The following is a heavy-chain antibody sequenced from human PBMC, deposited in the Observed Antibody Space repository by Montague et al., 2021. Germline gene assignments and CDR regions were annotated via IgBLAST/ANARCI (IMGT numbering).Heavy chain of an antibody. D-gene: IGHD2-2*03. CDR2: THYNGNTNY. CDR1: GGSISTYH. V-gene: IGHV4-59*01. Sequence: SETLSLTCTVSGGSISTYHWIWLRQPPGKGLEWIGETHYNGNTNYNYNPSLKSRVTISVDKSNNQFSLKLSSVTAADTAVYYCASWMHWGQGKLVTVSS. J-gene: IGHJ4*02. CDR3: ASWMH.